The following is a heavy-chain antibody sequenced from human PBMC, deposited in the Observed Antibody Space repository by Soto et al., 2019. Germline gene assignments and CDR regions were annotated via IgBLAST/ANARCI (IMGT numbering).Heavy chain of an antibody. CDR3: AKDSNKYSSALRGRYFDY. V-gene: IGHV3-23*01. D-gene: IGHD3-22*01. J-gene: IGHJ4*02. CDR2: ISGSGGST. CDR1: GFTFSSYA. Sequence: QPGGSLRLSCAASGFTFSSYAMSWVRQAPGKVLERVSAISGSGGSTFYADYVKGRITISRDNSKNTLLLQMNSLGAEDTAVYYCAKDSNKYSSALRGRYFDYWGQGIGVTASS.